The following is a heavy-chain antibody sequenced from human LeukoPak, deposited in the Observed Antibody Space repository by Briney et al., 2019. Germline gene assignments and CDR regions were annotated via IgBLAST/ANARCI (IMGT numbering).Heavy chain of an antibody. CDR1: GFTFSSYA. J-gene: IGHJ3*02. CDR3: AKVGGVTRVEFFRGSGYYRHDAFDI. Sequence: PGGSLRLSCAASGFTFSSYAMSWVRQAPGKGLEWVSAISGSGGSTYYADSVKGRFTISRDNSKNALYLQMNCLRAEDTAVYYCAKVGGVTRVEFFRGSGYYRHDAFDIWGQGTMVTVSS. D-gene: IGHD3-22*01. V-gene: IGHV3-23*01. CDR2: ISGSGGST.